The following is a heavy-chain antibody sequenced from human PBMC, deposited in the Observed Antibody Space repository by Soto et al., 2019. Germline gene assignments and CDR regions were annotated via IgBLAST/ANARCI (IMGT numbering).Heavy chain of an antibody. CDR1: GFNFTNHW. D-gene: IGHD2-21*02. Sequence: PGGSLRLSCAASGFNFTNHWMHWVRQAPGKGLVWVSRITSDGKSKAYAASVKGRFAISRDNAKNTVYLQMNGLTAADTAVYYCSREARDWRLSWFDPWGQGTLVTAPQ. J-gene: IGHJ5*02. V-gene: IGHV3-74*01. CDR3: SREARDWRLSWFDP. CDR2: ITSDGKSK.